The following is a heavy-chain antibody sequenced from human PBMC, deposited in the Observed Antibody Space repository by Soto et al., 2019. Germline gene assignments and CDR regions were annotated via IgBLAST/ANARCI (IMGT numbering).Heavy chain of an antibody. J-gene: IGHJ6*02. CDR1: GFTFSSYA. V-gene: IGHV3-30*14. Sequence: GGSLRLSCAASGFTFSSYAMYWVRQAPGKGLEWMAFISHDGNNTYYADSVKGRFSISRDNSKNTLYLQMKSLRAEDTAVYYCARDPPATRHGMDVWGQGTTVTVSS. CDR3: ARDPPATRHGMDV. CDR2: ISHDGNNT.